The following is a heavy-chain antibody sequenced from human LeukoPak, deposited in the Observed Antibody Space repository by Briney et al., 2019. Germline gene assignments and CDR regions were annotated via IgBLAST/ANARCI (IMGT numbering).Heavy chain of an antibody. D-gene: IGHD3-22*01. CDR2: IIPILGIA. J-gene: IGHJ4*02. Sequence: ASVKVSCKASGGTFSSYAISWVRQAPGQGLEWMGRIIPILGIANYAQKFQGRVTITADKSTSTAYMELSSLRSEDTAVYYCARVDYYGSSGYFDYWGQGTLVTVSS. CDR1: GGTFSSYA. V-gene: IGHV1-69*04. CDR3: ARVDYYGSSGYFDY.